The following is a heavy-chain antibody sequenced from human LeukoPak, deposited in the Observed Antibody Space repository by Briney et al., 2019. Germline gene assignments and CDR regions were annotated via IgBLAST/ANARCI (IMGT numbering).Heavy chain of an antibody. CDR3: ARVSYYYGSGSYRPTAVYYFDY. CDR1: GFTFSSYE. Sequence: GGSLRLSCAASGFTFSSYEMNRVRQAPGKGLEWVSYISSSDSTIYYADSVKGRFTISRDNAKNTLYLQMNSLRAEDTAVYYCARVSYYYGSGSYRPTAVYYFDYWGQGTLVTVSS. CDR2: ISSSDSTI. V-gene: IGHV3-48*03. J-gene: IGHJ4*02. D-gene: IGHD3-10*01.